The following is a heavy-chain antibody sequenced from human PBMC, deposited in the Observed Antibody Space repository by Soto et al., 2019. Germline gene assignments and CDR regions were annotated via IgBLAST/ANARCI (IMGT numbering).Heavy chain of an antibody. J-gene: IGHJ4*02. CDR1: GFTFSGYN. D-gene: IGHD1-1*01. V-gene: IGHV3-48*02. Sequence: EVQLVESGGGLVQPGGSLRLSCAASGFTFSGYNMNWVRQAPGKGLEGISCIKSDSSGTWYADSVKGGFTMSRDNAKNSLYLQMNSLRDEDTAVYFCARDSNWSSDYWGQGTLVAVSS. CDR3: ARDSNWSSDY. CDR2: IKSDSSGT.